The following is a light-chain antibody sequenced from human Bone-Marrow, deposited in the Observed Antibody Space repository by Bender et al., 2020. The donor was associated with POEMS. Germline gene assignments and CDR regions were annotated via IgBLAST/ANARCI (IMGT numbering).Light chain of an antibody. CDR2: EVS. CDR1: SSDVGGYNY. J-gene: IGLJ3*02. CDR3: ISYTSSSTLV. Sequence: QSALTQPPSASGSPGQSVTISCTGTSSDVGGYNYVSWYQQHPGKAPKLMIYEVSKRPSGVSNRFSGSKSGNTASLTISGLQAEDEADYFCISYTSSSTLVFGGGTKLTVL. V-gene: IGLV2-14*01.